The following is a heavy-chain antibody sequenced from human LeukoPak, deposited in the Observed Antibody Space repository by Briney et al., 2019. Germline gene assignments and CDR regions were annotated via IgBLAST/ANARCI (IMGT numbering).Heavy chain of an antibody. Sequence: ASVKVSCKASGDTFTGYHMHWVRRAPGQGLEWMGWINPHSGGTNYAQKFQGRVTMTMDTSFITAYMELSRLRSDDTAVYYCARLHTSGDNNWGQGTLVTVSS. CDR3: ARLHTSGDNN. J-gene: IGHJ4*02. D-gene: IGHD6-19*01. CDR1: GDTFTGYH. V-gene: IGHV1-2*02. CDR2: INPHSGGT.